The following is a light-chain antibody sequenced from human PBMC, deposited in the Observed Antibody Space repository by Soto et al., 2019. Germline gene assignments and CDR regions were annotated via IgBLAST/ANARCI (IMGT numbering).Light chain of an antibody. V-gene: IGLV2-14*03. J-gene: IGLJ1*01. CDR1: STDIGRYNY. Sequence: QSALTQPASVSGSPGQSITISCTGTSTDIGRYNYVSWYQQHPGKAPKLMIYDVSNRPSGVSNRFSGSKSGNTASLTISGLQAEDEADYYCSSYTSSSTYVFGTGTNSPS. CDR3: SSYTSSSTYV. CDR2: DVS.